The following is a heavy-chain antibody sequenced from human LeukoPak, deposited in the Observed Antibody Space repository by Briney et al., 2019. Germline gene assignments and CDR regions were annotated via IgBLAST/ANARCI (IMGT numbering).Heavy chain of an antibody. CDR3: ASTLRFLPYRRFNY. CDR2: IYQSGSGSS. V-gene: IGHV4-39*01. D-gene: IGHD3-3*01. Sequence: PSETLSLTCSVSGGSIISSNYYWGWIRQPPGKGLEWIGSIYQSGSGSSYYNPSLKSRVTIFGDTSKNQFFLRLSSVTAADTAVYYCASTLRFLPYRRFNYWGQGTLVTVPS. J-gene: IGHJ4*02. CDR1: GGSIISSNYY.